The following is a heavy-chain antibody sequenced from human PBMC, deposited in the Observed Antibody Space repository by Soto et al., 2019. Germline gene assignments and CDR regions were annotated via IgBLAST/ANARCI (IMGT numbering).Heavy chain of an antibody. D-gene: IGHD6-19*01. CDR1: GFTFSSYA. J-gene: IGHJ4*02. V-gene: IGHV3-23*01. CDR2: ISGSGGST. Sequence: PGGSLRLSCAASGFTFSSYAMSWVRQAPGKGLEWVSAISGSGGSTYYADSVKGRFTISRDNSKNTLYLQMNSLRAEDTAVYYCAKERAVAGTHWGYYFDYWGQGTLVTGSS. CDR3: AKERAVAGTHWGYYFDY.